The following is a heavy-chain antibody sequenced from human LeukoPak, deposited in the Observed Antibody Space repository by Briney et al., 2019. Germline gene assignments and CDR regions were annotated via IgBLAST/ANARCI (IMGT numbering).Heavy chain of an antibody. J-gene: IGHJ3*02. CDR3: ARSTGTITIFGVPRTFDI. CDR1: GGSISNYY. CDR2: IYSCGSI. V-gene: IGHV4-59*01. D-gene: IGHD3-3*01. Sequence: SETLSLTCIVSGGSISNYYWNWIRQPPGKGLEWIGYIYSCGSINYNPSLASRVTISVDSSKNQFSLKLTSVTAADTAVYYCARSTGTITIFGVPRTFDIWGHGTMVTVSS.